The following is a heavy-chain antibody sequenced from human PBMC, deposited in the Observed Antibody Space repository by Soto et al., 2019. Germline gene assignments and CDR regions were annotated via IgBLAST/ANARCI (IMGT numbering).Heavy chain of an antibody. Sequence: GASVKVSCKASGYTFTGYYMHWVRQAPGQGLEWMGWINPNSGGTNYAQKFQGWVTMTRDTSISTAYMELSRLRSDDTAVYYCARDLRAAAGTGYYYYYGMDFWGQGTTVTVSS. CDR1: GYTFTGYY. V-gene: IGHV1-2*04. CDR3: ARDLRAAAGTGYYYYYGMDF. J-gene: IGHJ6*02. D-gene: IGHD6-13*01. CDR2: INPNSGGT.